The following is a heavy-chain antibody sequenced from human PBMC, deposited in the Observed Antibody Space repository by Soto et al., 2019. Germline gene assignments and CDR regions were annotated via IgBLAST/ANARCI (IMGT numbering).Heavy chain of an antibody. V-gene: IGHV3-48*02. CDR1: GFTFSSYS. CDR3: ARRPYYYGSGNYGMDV. CDR2: ISSSSSTI. D-gene: IGHD3-10*01. Sequence: GGSLRLSCAASGFTFSSYSMNWVRQAPGKGLEWVSYISSSSSTIYYADSVKGRFTISRDNAKNSLYLQMNSLRDEDTAVYYCARRPYYYGSGNYGMDVWGQGTTVTVSS. J-gene: IGHJ6*02.